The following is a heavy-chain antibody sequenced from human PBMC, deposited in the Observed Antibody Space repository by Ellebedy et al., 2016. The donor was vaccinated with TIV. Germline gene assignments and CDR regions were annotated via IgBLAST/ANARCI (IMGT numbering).Heavy chain of an antibody. CDR2: ISYDGSNK. Sequence: GESLKISXAASGFSFSSYAMHWVRQAPGKGLEWVAVISYDGSNKYYADSVKGRFTISRDNSKNTLYLQMNSLRAEDTAVYYCARDLLWFGELYYGMEVWGQGTTVTVSS. CDR1: GFSFSSYA. D-gene: IGHD3-10*01. CDR3: ARDLLWFGELYYGMEV. V-gene: IGHV3-30-3*01. J-gene: IGHJ6*02.